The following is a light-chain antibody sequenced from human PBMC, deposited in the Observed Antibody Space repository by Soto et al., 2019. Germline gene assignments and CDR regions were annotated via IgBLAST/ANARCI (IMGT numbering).Light chain of an antibody. Sequence: DIQMTQSPPSVSVSVGDRVTITCRASQGIDNWLAWYQQKPGKAPKLLMYGSSNLESGVPSRFSGSISGTDFTLTISSLQPEDFPTSYCHQANNFPLTFGGGTKVQFK. CDR2: GSS. CDR3: HQANNFPLT. CDR1: QGIDNW. V-gene: IGKV1-12*01. J-gene: IGKJ4*01.